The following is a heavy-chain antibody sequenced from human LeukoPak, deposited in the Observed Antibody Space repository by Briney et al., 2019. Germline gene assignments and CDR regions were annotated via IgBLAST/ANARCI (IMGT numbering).Heavy chain of an antibody. CDR1: GYAFTSYY. Sequence: ASVKVSCKASGYAFTSYYMHWVRQAPGQGLEWMGIINPSGGSTSYAQKFQGRVTMTRDTSTSTVYMELRSLRSDDTAVYYCAREIAAAGTDYWGQGTLVTVSS. V-gene: IGHV1-46*01. D-gene: IGHD6-13*01. J-gene: IGHJ4*02. CDR2: INPSGGST. CDR3: AREIAAAGTDY.